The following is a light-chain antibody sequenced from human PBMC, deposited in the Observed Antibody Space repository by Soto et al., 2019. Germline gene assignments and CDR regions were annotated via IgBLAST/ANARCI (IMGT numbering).Light chain of an antibody. J-gene: IGKJ1*01. CDR2: GAS. V-gene: IGKV3-20*01. Sequence: EIVLTQSPGTLSLSPGERATLSCRASQSVSSSYLAWYQQKPGQAPRLLIYGASSRATGIPDRFSGSGSGKDFTLTISRLEPEDFAVYYCQQFRTFGQGTKV. CDR3: QQFRT. CDR1: QSVSSSY.